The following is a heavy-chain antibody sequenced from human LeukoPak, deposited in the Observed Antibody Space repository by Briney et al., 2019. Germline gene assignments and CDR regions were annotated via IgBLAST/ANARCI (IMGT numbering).Heavy chain of an antibody. J-gene: IGHJ4*02. CDR2: ISFDGGNK. V-gene: IGHV3-30-3*01. CDR1: GFTFSTYA. Sequence: GRSLRLSCAASGFTFSTYAIHWVRQAPGKGLEWVAVISFDGGNKYYADSVKGRFTISRDNSKNTLYLQMNSLRAEDTAVYYCARDPDDYGDYSYFDYWGQGTLVTVSS. D-gene: IGHD4-17*01. CDR3: ARDPDDYGDYSYFDY.